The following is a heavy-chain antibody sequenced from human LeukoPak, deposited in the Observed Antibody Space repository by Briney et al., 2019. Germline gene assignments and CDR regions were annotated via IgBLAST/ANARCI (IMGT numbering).Heavy chain of an antibody. J-gene: IGHJ5*02. Sequence: PSQTLSRTCAVSGVSISRGGYSWSWIRQPPGKGLEWIGYIYHSGSTYYNPSLKSRVTISVDRSKNQSSLKLSSVTAADTAVYYCARVGDFWSGYSFVKFDPWGQGTLVTVSS. CDR2: IYHSGST. CDR3: ARVGDFWSGYSFVKFDP. V-gene: IGHV4-30-2*01. D-gene: IGHD3-3*01. CDR1: GVSISRGGYS.